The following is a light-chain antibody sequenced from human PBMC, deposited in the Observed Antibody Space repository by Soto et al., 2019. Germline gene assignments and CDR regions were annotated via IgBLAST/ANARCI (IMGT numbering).Light chain of an antibody. CDR1: QSVSNNY. CDR2: GAS. J-gene: IGKJ1*01. CDR3: QQYGSSGT. Sequence: EIVLTQYTGTLSLSPGEIATLSCMASQSVSNNYLAWYQQKPGQAPRLLIYGASNRATGIPDRFSGSGSGTDFTLTISRLEPEDFAVYYCQQYGSSGTFGQGTKVDI. V-gene: IGKV3-20*01.